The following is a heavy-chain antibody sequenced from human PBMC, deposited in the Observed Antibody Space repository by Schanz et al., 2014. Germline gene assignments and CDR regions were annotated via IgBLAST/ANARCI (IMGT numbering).Heavy chain of an antibody. D-gene: IGHD3-10*01. V-gene: IGHV3-23*04. CDR3: ARPALWFGDNCFDP. Sequence: EVQLAESGGGLVQPGGSLRLSCAASGFTFSGYSMNWVRQAPGMGLEWVSAISGRDGSTYYADSVRGRFTISRDNSKNTLYLQMNSLRAEDTAVYYCARPALWFGDNCFDPWGQGTLVTVSS. J-gene: IGHJ5*02. CDR2: ISGRDGST. CDR1: GFTFSGYS.